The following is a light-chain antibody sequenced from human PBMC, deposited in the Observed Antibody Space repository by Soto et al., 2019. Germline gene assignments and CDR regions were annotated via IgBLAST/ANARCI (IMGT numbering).Light chain of an antibody. CDR1: SSDVGSSNL. V-gene: IGLV2-14*02. CDR3: GSLTTTRIWV. CDR2: GVS. J-gene: IGLJ3*02. Sequence: QSVLAQPASVSGSPGQSITISCTGTSSDVGSSNLVSWYQQQPGKGPNLLIYGVSNRPSGVSNRFSGSKSGNTASLTISGLQVDDEADYFCGSLTTTRIWVFGGGTQLTVL.